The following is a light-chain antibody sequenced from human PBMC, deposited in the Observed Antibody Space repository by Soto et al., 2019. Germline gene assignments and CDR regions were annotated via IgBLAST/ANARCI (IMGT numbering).Light chain of an antibody. CDR2: GVT. CDR1: SGEFGEYNY. Sequence: QSALTQPASVSGSPGQSITISCTGASGEFGEYNYVSWYQQHPGKAPQLLIYGVTNRPSGVSNRFSGSKSGNTASLTISGLQAEDEADYYCSSYAGSNNFVFGTGTKVTVL. CDR3: SSYAGSNNFV. V-gene: IGLV2-14*03. J-gene: IGLJ1*01.